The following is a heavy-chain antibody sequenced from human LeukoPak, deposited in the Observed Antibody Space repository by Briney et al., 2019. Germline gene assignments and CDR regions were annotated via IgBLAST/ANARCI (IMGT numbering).Heavy chain of an antibody. CDR2: INHSGST. J-gene: IGHJ6*03. CDR1: GGSFSGYY. CDR3: ARVRQLVGIYYYYYYMDV. Sequence: SETLSLTCAVSGGSFSGYYWSWLRQPPGKGLEWIGEINHSGSTNYNPSLKSRVTISVDTSKNQFSLKLSSVTAADTAVYYCARVRQLVGIYYYYYYMDVWGKGTTVTVSS. V-gene: IGHV4-34*01. D-gene: IGHD6-6*01.